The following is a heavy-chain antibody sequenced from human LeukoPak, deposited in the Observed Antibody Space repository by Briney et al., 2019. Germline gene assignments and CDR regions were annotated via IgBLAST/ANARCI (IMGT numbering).Heavy chain of an antibody. D-gene: IGHD3-22*01. J-gene: IGHJ4*01. CDR3: ARDPRRYYDSNGYLGDY. Sequence: GGSLRLSCAASGFTFDDYGMSWVRHAPGKGLEWVSGINWNGGSTGYADSVKGRFTISRDNAKNSLYLQMNSLRAEDTALYYCARDPRRYYDSNGYLGDYWGHGTLLTVSS. V-gene: IGHV3-20*04. CDR1: GFTFDDYG. CDR2: INWNGGST.